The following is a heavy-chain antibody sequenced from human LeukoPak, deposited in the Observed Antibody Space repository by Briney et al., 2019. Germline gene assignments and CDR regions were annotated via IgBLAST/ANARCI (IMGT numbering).Heavy chain of an antibody. J-gene: IGHJ4*02. CDR2: IYYSGST. CDR3: ARRDYSSWYFN. Sequence: SETLSLTCTVSGGSISSSSYYWGWIRQPPGKGLVWIGSIYYSGSTYYNPSLKSRVTISVDTSKNQFSLKLSSVTAADTAVYYCARRDYSSWYFNWGQGTLVTVSS. V-gene: IGHV4-39*01. D-gene: IGHD6-13*01. CDR1: GGSISSSSYY.